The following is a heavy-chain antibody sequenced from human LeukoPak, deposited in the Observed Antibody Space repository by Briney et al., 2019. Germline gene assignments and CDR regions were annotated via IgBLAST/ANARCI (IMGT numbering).Heavy chain of an antibody. D-gene: IGHD3-22*01. CDR1: GFTFSSYS. Sequence: PGRSLRLSCAASGFTFSSYSMHWVRQAPGKGLEWVAVISYDGSNKYYADSVKGRFTISRDNSKNTLYLQMNSLRAEDTAVYYCAREVARGYRSMYYFDYWGQGTLVTVSS. J-gene: IGHJ4*02. CDR3: AREVARGYRSMYYFDY. V-gene: IGHV3-30*03. CDR2: ISYDGSNK.